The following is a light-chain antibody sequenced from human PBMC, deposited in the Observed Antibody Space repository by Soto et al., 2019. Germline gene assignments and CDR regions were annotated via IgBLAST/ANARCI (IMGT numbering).Light chain of an antibody. V-gene: IGKV3-11*01. CDR3: HQRSSWPLT. Sequence: EIIMTQSPATLSVSPGERATLSCRASQSVSSSYLAWYQQKPGQPPRLLIYDASHRATGIPARFGGSGSGTDFTLTISNLEPEDFAVYYCHQRSSWPLTFGGGTKVDIK. CDR2: DAS. J-gene: IGKJ4*01. CDR1: QSVSSSY.